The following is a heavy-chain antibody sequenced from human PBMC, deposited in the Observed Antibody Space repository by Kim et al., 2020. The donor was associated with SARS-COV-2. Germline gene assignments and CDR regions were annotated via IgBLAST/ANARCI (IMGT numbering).Heavy chain of an antibody. J-gene: IGHJ4*02. CDR3: ATSRGSSGWYSFDY. Sequence: ASVKVSCKASGYTFTSYAMHWVRQAPGQRLEWMGWINACNGNTKYSQKFQGRVTITRDTSASTAYMELSSLRSDDTAVYYCATSRGSSGWYSFDYCGQGT. D-gene: IGHD6-19*01. CDR2: INACNGNT. CDR1: GYTFTSYA. V-gene: IGHV1-3*01.